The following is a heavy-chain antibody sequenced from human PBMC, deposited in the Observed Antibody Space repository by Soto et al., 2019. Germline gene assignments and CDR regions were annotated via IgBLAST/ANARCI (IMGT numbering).Heavy chain of an antibody. J-gene: IGHJ3*02. Sequence: RASVKVSCKASGYTFTGYYMHWVRQAPGQGLEWMGWINPNSGGTNYAQKFQGRVTMTRDTSISTAYMELSRLRSDDTAVYYCARAPSYYYDSSGYYTEYAFDIWGQGTMVTVSS. CDR1: GYTFTGYY. CDR2: INPNSGGT. V-gene: IGHV1-2*02. D-gene: IGHD3-22*01. CDR3: ARAPSYYYDSSGYYTEYAFDI.